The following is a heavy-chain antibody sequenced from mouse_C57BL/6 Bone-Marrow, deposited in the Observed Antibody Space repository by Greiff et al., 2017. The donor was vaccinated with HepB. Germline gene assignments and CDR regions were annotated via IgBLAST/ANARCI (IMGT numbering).Heavy chain of an antibody. CDR3: ARRPRLVYYDYFTGWAMDY. J-gene: IGHJ4*01. V-gene: IGHV1-69*01. CDR2: IDPSDSYT. CDR1: GYTFTSYW. Sequence: QVQLQQPGAELVMPGASVKLSCKASGYTFTSYWMHWVKQRPGQGLEWIGEIDPSDSYTNYNQKFKGKSTLTVDKSSSTAYMQLSSLTSEDSAVYYCARRPRLVYYDYFTGWAMDYWGQGTSVTVSS. D-gene: IGHD2-4*01.